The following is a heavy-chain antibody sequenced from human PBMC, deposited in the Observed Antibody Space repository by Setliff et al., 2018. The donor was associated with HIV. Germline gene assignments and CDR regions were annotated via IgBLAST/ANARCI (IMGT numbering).Heavy chain of an antibody. J-gene: IGHJ4*02. Sequence: SETLSLTCTVSGDSISSHYWNWIRQPPGKALEWIGYIYYSGSTNYNPSFKSRVTISVDRSKRQFSLNLSSVTAADTAIYYCTRGREGVAGGDYWGQGILVTVSS. V-gene: IGHV4-59*11. CDR2: IYYSGST. CDR1: GDSISSHY. CDR3: TRGREGVAGGDY. D-gene: IGHD3-3*01.